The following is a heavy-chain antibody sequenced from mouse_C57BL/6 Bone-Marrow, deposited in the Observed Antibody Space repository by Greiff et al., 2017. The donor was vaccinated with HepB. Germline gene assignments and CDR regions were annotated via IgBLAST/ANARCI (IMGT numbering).Heavy chain of an antibody. CDR3: ARRQLRPHYFDH. Sequence: QVQLQQPGAELVKPGASVKLSCKASGYTFTSYWMHWVKQRPGQGLEWIGMIHPNSGSTNYNETFKSKATLTVDKSSSTAYMQLSSLTSEDTAVYYCARRQLRPHYFDHWGQGTTLTVSS. CDR2: IHPNSGST. D-gene: IGHD3-2*02. V-gene: IGHV1-64*01. J-gene: IGHJ2*01. CDR1: GYTFTSYW.